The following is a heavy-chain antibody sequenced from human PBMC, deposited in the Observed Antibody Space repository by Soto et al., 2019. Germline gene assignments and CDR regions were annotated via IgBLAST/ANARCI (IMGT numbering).Heavy chain of an antibody. Sequence: SETLSLTCAVYVDTFRGYYWSWIRQPPGKGLEWIGQINHSGSTNYEPSLKSRVTLSVDTSKNQFSLKLTSVTAADTAIYYCERTKWKGAWFDPWGQGTLVTVSS. CDR3: ERTKWKGAWFDP. J-gene: IGHJ5*02. V-gene: IGHV4-34*01. CDR2: INHSGST. CDR1: VDTFRGYY. D-gene: IGHD1-1*01.